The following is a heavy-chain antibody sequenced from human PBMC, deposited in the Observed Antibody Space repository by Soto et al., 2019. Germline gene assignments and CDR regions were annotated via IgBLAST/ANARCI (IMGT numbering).Heavy chain of an antibody. D-gene: IGHD3-10*01. V-gene: IGHV3-23*01. Sequence: EVQLLESGGGLVRPGGSLRLSCVASGFTFNTYAMTWVRRAPGKGLEWVSAISATGGSTFYADSLQGRFTISRDNSKNTLYLQMKSLRAGDTAVYYCAKAPTVEDRGGPEYWGQGTLVTVSS. CDR1: GFTFNTYA. CDR3: AKAPTVEDRGGPEY. J-gene: IGHJ4*02. CDR2: ISATGGST.